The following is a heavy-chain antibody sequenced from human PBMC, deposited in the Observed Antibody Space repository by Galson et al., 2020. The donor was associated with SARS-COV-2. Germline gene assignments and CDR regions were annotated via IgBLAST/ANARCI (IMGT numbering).Heavy chain of an antibody. V-gene: IGHV4-4*02. J-gene: IGHJ4*02. D-gene: IGHD3-10*01. CDR2: IYHSGST. Sequence: TLSLTCAVPGGSISSSNWWSWVRQPPGKGLEWIGEIYHSGSTNYNPSLKSRVTISVDTSKNQFSLKLSSVTAADTAVYYCARYGYCGSGSYYSFDYWGQGTLVTVSS. CDR3: ARYGYCGSGSYYSFDY. CDR1: GGSISSSNW.